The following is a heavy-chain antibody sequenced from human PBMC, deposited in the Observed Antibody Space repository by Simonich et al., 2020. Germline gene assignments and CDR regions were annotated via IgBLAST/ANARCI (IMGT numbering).Heavy chain of an antibody. J-gene: IGHJ4*02. Sequence: QVQLVQSGAEVKKPGASVKVSCKASGYTFTGDYRHWVRQAPGQGLEWMGWINPNMGGTTYAQKFQGRVTMTRDTSISTAYMELSRLRSDDTAVYYCASSKLATIDYWGQGTLVTVSS. CDR3: ASSKLATIDY. CDR2: INPNMGGT. CDR1: GYTFTGDY. V-gene: IGHV1-2*02. D-gene: IGHD5-12*01.